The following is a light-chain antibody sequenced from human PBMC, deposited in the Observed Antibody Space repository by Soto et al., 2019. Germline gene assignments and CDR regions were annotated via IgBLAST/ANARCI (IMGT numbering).Light chain of an antibody. CDR2: WAS. CDR1: RSIFHTSNNKNY. J-gene: IGKJ1*01. CDR3: LQYSTFPRT. Sequence: DIVMTQSPDSLALSLGERATINCMCSRSIFHTSNNKNYLGWYKQKPGQPPKXXSYWASYREFGVPDRFSGSGSGTDFTLTISSLQAEDVEVYYCLQYSTFPRTFGQGTKVDIK. V-gene: IGKV4-1*01.